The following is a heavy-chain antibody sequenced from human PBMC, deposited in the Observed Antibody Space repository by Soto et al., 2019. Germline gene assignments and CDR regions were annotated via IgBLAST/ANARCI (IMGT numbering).Heavy chain of an antibody. V-gene: IGHV1-18*01. D-gene: IGHD6-19*01. CDR3: ARDHPPRNIAVAGTYYYYGMDV. J-gene: IGHJ6*02. Sequence: QVQLVQSGAEVKKPGASVKVSCKASGYTFTSYGISWVRQAPGQGLEWMGWISAYNGNTNYAQKLQGRVTMTTDTSTSTAYMALRSLRSDDTAVYYCARDHPPRNIAVAGTYYYYGMDVWGQGTTVTVSS. CDR2: ISAYNGNT. CDR1: GYTFTSYG.